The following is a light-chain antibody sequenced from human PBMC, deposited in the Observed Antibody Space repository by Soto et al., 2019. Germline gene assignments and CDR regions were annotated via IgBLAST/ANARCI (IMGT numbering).Light chain of an antibody. CDR1: SSNIGDNY. Sequence: QSVLTQPPSVSAAPGQKVIISCSGSSSNIGDNYVSWYQQLPGTAPRLLIYDNDKRPSGIPDRFSGSKSDTSATLGITGLQTGDEADYYCGTWDSSLRAVVFGGGTKLTVL. J-gene: IGLJ3*02. V-gene: IGLV1-51*01. CDR2: DND. CDR3: GTWDSSLRAVV.